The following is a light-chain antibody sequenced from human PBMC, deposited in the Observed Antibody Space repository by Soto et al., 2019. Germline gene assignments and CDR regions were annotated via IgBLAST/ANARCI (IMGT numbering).Light chain of an antibody. V-gene: IGKV1-8*01. Sequence: IRMTQSPSSFSASTGDRVTITCRASQGISSYLAGYQQKPGKAPKLLIYAASTLQTGVPSRFSGSGSATDFTLTIRCLQSEDFATYYSQQYYSYPRTFGQGTKVEIK. CDR1: QGISSY. CDR2: AAS. CDR3: QQYYSYPRT. J-gene: IGKJ1*01.